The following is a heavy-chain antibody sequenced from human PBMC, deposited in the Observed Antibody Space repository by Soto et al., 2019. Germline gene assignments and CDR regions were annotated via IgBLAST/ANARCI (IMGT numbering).Heavy chain of an antibody. CDR3: ARDPLGHFQY. V-gene: IGHV1-18*01. D-gene: IGHD3-3*01. CDR1: GYTFTTYG. CDR2: ISAYNGDT. Sequence: QVQLVQSGAEVKKPGASVKVSCKASGYTFTTYGISLVRQAPGQGLEWMGWISAYNGDTNYAQKFQGRVTMTTDTSTRTAYMEVRSLRSDDTAVYYCARDPLGHFQYWGQGTLVTVSS. J-gene: IGHJ1*01.